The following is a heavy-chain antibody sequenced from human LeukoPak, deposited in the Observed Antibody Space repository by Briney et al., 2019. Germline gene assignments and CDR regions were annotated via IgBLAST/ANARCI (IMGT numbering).Heavy chain of an antibody. D-gene: IGHD5-18*01. V-gene: IGHV4-59*01. J-gene: IGHJ6*03. CDR2: IYYSGST. Sequence: SETLSLTCAVYGGSFSSYYWSWIRQPPGKGLEWIGYIYYSGSTNYNPSLKSRVTISVDTSKNQFSLKLSSVTAADTAVYYCARDGYSYGHEYYMDVWGKGTTVTISS. CDR3: ARDGYSYGHEYYMDV. CDR1: GGSFSSYY.